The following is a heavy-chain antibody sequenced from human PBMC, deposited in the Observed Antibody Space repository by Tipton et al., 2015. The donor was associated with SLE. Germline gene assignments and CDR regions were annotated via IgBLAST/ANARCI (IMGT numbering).Heavy chain of an antibody. CDR3: TRGITAGTVFDF. Sequence: SLRLSCEASGFTFSSFAMSWVRQAPGKGLEWVASNYGGDRTYYTDSVKGRFTISRDDSRRTVHLQVNSLRSEDTAVYYCTRGITAGTVFDFWGQGTLVTVSS. D-gene: IGHD6-13*01. V-gene: IGHV3-53*05. CDR2: NYGGDRT. J-gene: IGHJ4*02. CDR1: GFTFSSFA.